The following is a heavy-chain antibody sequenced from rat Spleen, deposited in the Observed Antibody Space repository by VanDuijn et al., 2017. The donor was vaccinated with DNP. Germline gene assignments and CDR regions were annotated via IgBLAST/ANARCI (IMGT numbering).Heavy chain of an antibody. V-gene: IGHV3-1*01. CDR1: GYSITSNY. CDR2: INSEGST. J-gene: IGHJ2*01. CDR3: ARWGDYFDY. Sequence: EVQLQESGPGLVKPSQSLSLTCSVTGYSITSNYWGWIRKFPGNKLEWMGYINSEGSTYYNPSLKSRISITRDTSKNQFFLQLNSVTTEDTATYYCARWGDYFDYWGQGVMVTVSS.